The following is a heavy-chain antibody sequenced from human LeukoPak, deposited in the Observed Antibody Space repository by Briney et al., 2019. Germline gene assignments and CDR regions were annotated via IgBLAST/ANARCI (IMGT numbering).Heavy chain of an antibody. D-gene: IGHD2-8*01. CDR3: ARDFGCTNGVCYITTLLDV. J-gene: IGHJ6*04. Sequence: SETLSLTCTVSGGSISSYYWSWIRQPAGKGLEWIGRIYTSGSTNYNPSLKSRVTMSVDTSKNQFSLKLSSVTAADTAVYYCARDFGCTNGVCYITTLLDVWGKGTTVTVSS. V-gene: IGHV4-4*07. CDR1: GGSISSYY. CDR2: IYTSGST.